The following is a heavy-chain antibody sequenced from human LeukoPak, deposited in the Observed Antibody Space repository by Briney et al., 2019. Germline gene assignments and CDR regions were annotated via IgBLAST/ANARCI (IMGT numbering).Heavy chain of an antibody. Sequence: AGGSLRLSCEASGFPFRTYAMSWVRQAPGKGLEWVSAISGSSTSTYYADSVKGRFTISRDNSRNTLYLQMNSLRAEDTAVYYCAREEWRYSSGSFDYWGQGTLVTVSS. V-gene: IGHV3-23*01. CDR1: GFPFRTYA. D-gene: IGHD6-19*01. CDR2: ISGSSTST. CDR3: AREEWRYSSGSFDY. J-gene: IGHJ4*02.